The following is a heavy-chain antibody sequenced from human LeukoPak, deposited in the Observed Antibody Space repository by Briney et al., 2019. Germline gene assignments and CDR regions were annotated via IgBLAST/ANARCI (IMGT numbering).Heavy chain of an antibody. CDR3: ARHAPYIAAAGRFDY. D-gene: IGHD6-13*01. Sequence: SETLSLTCTVSGGSLSSSSYYWSWIRQPPGKGLEWIGYIYYSGSTNYNPSLKSRVTISVDTSKNQFSLKLSSVTAADTAVYYCARHAPYIAAAGRFDYWGQGTLVTVSS. J-gene: IGHJ4*02. CDR1: GGSLSSSSYY. V-gene: IGHV4-61*01. CDR2: IYYSGST.